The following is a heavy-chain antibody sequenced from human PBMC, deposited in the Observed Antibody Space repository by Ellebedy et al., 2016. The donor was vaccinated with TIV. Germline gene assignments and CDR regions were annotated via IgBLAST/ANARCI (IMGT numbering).Heavy chain of an antibody. CDR1: GFTFSSYC. CDR3: ARRYMDV. CDR2: IKQDGSAK. V-gene: IGHV3-7*01. Sequence: GGSLRLXXAASGFTFSSYCMQWVRQAPGKGLEWVANIKQDGSAKYYVDSVKGRFTVPRDNAKNSVYLQMNNLRAEDTAVYYCARRYMDVWGRGTTVTVSS. J-gene: IGHJ6*03.